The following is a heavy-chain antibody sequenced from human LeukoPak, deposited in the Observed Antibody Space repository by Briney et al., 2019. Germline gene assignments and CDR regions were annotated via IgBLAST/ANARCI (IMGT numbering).Heavy chain of an antibody. CDR2: ISYDGSNK. J-gene: IGHJ6*02. V-gene: IGHV3-30-3*01. CDR3: ARFGHCSSTSCYYYYYYGMDV. Sequence: GGSLRLSCVASELTFNNYWMSWVRQAPGKGLEWVAVISYDGSNKYYADSVKGRFTISRDNSKNTLYLQMNSLRAEDTAVYYCARFGHCSSTSCYYYYYYGMDVWGQGTTVTVSS. CDR1: ELTFNNYW. D-gene: IGHD2-2*01.